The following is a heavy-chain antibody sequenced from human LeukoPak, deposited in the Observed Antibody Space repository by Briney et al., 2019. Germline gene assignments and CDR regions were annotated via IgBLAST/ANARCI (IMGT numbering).Heavy chain of an antibody. J-gene: IGHJ4*02. CDR2: IRQDGSEK. Sequence: GGSLRLSCAASGFTFSTSWMSWVRQAPGKGLEWVANIRQDGSEKYYVDSVRGRFTISRDNAKNSLYLQMNSLRAEDTAVYYCARDKFGGTDYWGQGTLVTVSS. CDR1: GFTFSTSW. CDR3: ARDKFGGTDY. V-gene: IGHV3-7*01. D-gene: IGHD1-26*01.